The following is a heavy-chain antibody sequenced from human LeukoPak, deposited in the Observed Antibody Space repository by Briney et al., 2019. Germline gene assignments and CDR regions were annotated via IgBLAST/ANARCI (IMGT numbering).Heavy chain of an antibody. D-gene: IGHD2-21*02. Sequence: ASVKVSCKASGYTFTGYYMHWVRQAPGQGLEWMGWINPSSGGTNYAQKFQGRVTMTRDTSISTAYMELSRLRSDDTAVYYCARDLIVVVTATPYAFDIWGQGTMVTVSS. CDR2: INPSSGGT. V-gene: IGHV1-2*02. J-gene: IGHJ3*02. CDR1: GYTFTGYY. CDR3: ARDLIVVVTATPYAFDI.